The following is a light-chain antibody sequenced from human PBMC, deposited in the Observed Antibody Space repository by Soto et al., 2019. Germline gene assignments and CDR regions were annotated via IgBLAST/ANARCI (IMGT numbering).Light chain of an antibody. CDR1: QSVRSGY. Sequence: ELVLTQSPGTRCLSPGESVTLSCRTSQSVRSGYLAWYQHKPGQAPGLLRFGSSYRATGIPDKFSGSGAGTDFTLTISRLESEDFAVYCCQGYGSSPLSTFGQGTRREIK. V-gene: IGKV3-20*01. CDR3: QGYGSSPLST. CDR2: GSS. J-gene: IGKJ5*01.